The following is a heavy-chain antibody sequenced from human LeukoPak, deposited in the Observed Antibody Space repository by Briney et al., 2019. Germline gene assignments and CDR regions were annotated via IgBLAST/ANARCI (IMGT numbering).Heavy chain of an antibody. D-gene: IGHD2-15*01. Sequence: PSETLSLTCAVYGGSFSGYYWSWIRQPPGKGLEWIGEINHSGSTNYNPSLKSRVTISVDTSKNQFSLKLSSVTAADTAVYYCARGPRYCSGGSCYRGGWFDPWGQGTLVTVSS. J-gene: IGHJ5*02. CDR3: ARGPRYCSGGSCYRGGWFDP. V-gene: IGHV4-34*01. CDR1: GGSFSGYY. CDR2: INHSGST.